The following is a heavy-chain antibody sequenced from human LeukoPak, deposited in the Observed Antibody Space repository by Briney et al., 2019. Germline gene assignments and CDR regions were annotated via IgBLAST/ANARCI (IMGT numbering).Heavy chain of an antibody. CDR3: AKEGDQLLHGYYYYMDV. CDR1: GFTFISYA. D-gene: IGHD2-2*01. J-gene: IGHJ6*03. Sequence: QSGGSLRLSCAASGFTFISYAMSWVRQAPGKGLEWVSTISGSTYTTYYADSVKGRFTISRDNSKNTLYLQMNSLRAEDTAVYYCAKEGDQLLHGYYYYMDVWGKGTTVTVSS. V-gene: IGHV3-23*01. CDR2: ISGSTYTT.